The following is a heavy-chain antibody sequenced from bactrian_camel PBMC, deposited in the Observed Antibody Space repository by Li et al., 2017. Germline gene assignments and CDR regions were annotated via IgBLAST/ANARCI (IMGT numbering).Heavy chain of an antibody. CDR2: LNSDGTT. CDR3: AASHPAYDCYAVSWATIAQYNY. V-gene: IGHV3S55*01. CDR1: GFTIYDSS. D-gene: IGHD3*01. J-gene: IGHJ4*01. Sequence: HVQLVESGGGSVQNGGSLRLSCTASGFTIYDSSMGWHRQAPGNECELVSTLNSDGTTYNLDSVKGRFAISKDNAKQTLYLQMNSLKPEDTAMYYCAASHPAYDCYAVSWATIAQYNYYGQGTQVTVS.